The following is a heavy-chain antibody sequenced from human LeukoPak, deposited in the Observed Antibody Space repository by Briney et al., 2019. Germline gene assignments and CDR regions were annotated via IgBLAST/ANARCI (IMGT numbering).Heavy chain of an antibody. CDR3: AKSSPRGYGAFDI. Sequence: KAGESLKISCQGSGYSFSSYWIGWVRQMPGKGLEWMGIIYPGDSETTTRDSPSFQGQVTISVDKSISTAFLQWSSLKASDTAMYYCAKSSPRGYGAFDIWGQGTTVTVSS. D-gene: IGHD2-15*01. CDR2: IYPGDSETTT. J-gene: IGHJ3*02. V-gene: IGHV5-51*01. CDR1: GYSFSSYW.